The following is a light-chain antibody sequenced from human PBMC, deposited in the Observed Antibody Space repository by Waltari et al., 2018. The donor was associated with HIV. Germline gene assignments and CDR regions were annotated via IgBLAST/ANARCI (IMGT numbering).Light chain of an antibody. J-gene: IGLJ2*01. CDR2: GKN. CDR3: NSRDSSGNHVV. Sequence: SSELTQDPAVSVALGQQVRITCQGDSLRSYYASWYQQKPGQAPVLVIYGKNNRPSGIPDRFSGSSSGNTASLTITGAQAEDEADYYCNSRDSSGNHVVFGGGTKLTVL. V-gene: IGLV3-19*01. CDR1: SLRSYY.